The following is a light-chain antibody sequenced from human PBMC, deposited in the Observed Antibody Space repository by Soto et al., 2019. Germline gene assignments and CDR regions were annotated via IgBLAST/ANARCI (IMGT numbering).Light chain of an antibody. J-gene: IGLJ3*02. V-gene: IGLV1-44*01. CDR3: AAWDESLNGWV. CDR1: TSNIGSNT. CDR2: SNN. Sequence: QSVLTQPPSASGTPGQRVTISCSGSTSNIGSNTVNWYQQLPGTAPKLLIYSNNQRPSGVPDRFSGSKSGTSASLAISGLQSDDEADYYCAAWDESLNGWVFGGGTQLTVL.